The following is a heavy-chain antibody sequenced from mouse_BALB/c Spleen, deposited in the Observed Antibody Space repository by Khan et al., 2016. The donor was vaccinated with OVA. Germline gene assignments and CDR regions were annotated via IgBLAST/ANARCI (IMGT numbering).Heavy chain of an antibody. J-gene: IGHJ2*01. CDR3: ARSGLRWDFDY. CDR1: GYTFTSYW. V-gene: IGHV1-7*01. Sequence: QVQLKESGAELAKPGASVKMSCKASGYTFTSYWMNWVKQRPGQGLEWIGYINPSTGYTEYNQKFKDKATLTADKSSSTAYMQLSSLTSEDSAVYYCARSGLRWDFDYWGQGTTLTVSS. D-gene: IGHD1-1*01. CDR2: INPSTGYT.